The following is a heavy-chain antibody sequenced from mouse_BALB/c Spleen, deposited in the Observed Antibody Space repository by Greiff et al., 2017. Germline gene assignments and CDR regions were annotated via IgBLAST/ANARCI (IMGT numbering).Heavy chain of an antibody. J-gene: IGHJ2*01. CDR2: INPSNGGT. Sequence: QVQLKQPGAELVKPGASVKLSCKASGYTFTSYYMYWVKQRPGQGLEWIGGINPSNGGTNFNEKFKSKATLTVDKSSSTAYMQLSSLASEDSAVYYCTRWGYFDDWGQGTTLTVSS. CDR1: GYTFTSYY. CDR3: TRWGYFDD. V-gene: IGHV1S81*02.